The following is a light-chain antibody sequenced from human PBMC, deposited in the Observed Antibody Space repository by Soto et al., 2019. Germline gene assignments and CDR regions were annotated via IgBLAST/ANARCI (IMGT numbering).Light chain of an antibody. Sequence: DIPLTQSPSFLSASVGDRVTITCRASQGISSYLAWYQQKPGKAPQLLIYAASTLQSGVPSRFSGSGSGTEFTLTISSLQPEDFATYYCQQVNSYPLAFGGGTKVEIK. J-gene: IGKJ4*01. CDR3: QQVNSYPLA. V-gene: IGKV1-9*01. CDR1: QGISSY. CDR2: AAS.